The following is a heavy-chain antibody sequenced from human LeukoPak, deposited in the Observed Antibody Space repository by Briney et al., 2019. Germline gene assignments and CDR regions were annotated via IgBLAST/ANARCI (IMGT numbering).Heavy chain of an antibody. J-gene: IGHJ4*02. Sequence: NPSETLSLTCTVSGGSISSYYWSWIRQPAEKGLEWIGRIYSSGSADYNPSLKSRVTMSVDTSKNQFSLRLSFVTAADTAVYYCARGIGARRTYYYDSSGHERLQGGSKNFDYWGQGTLVTVSS. D-gene: IGHD3-22*01. CDR2: IYSSGSA. CDR1: GGSISSYY. V-gene: IGHV4-4*07. CDR3: ARGIGARRTYYYDSSGHERLQGGSKNFDY.